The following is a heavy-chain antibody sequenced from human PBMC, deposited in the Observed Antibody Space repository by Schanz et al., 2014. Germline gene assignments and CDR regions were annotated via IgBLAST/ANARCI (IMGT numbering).Heavy chain of an antibody. CDR2: ISYDGSNK. Sequence: QVQLVESGGGVVQPGGSLRLSCAVSGFTVSSNHMSWVRQAPGKGLEWVAVISYDGSNKYYADSVKGRFTISRDNSKNTLYLQMNSLRAEDTSVYFCARVRRRIATPSTPSFRNYYYYAMDVWGQGTTVTVSS. CDR1: GFTVSSNH. D-gene: IGHD6-13*01. CDR3: ARVRRRIATPSTPSFRNYYYYAMDV. V-gene: IGHV3-30-3*01. J-gene: IGHJ6*02.